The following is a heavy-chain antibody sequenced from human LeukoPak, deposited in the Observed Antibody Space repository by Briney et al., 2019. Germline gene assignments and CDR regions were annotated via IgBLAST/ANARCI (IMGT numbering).Heavy chain of an antibody. CDR2: ISYDGSNK. V-gene: IGHV3-30*04. CDR3: AREPRGYSSSRYYMDV. D-gene: IGHD6-6*01. Sequence: GGSLRLSCAASGFTFSSYAMHWVRQAPGKGLEWVAVISYDGSNKYYADSVKGRFTISRDNSKNTLYLQMNSLRAEDTAVYYCAREPRGYSSSRYYMDVWGKGTTVTVSS. CDR1: GFTFSSYA. J-gene: IGHJ6*03.